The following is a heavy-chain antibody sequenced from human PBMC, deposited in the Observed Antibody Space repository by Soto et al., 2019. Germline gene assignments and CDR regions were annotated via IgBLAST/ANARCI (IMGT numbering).Heavy chain of an antibody. V-gene: IGHV1-69*13. CDR2: IIPIFGTA. D-gene: IGHD4-17*01. CDR3: ARHDYGDYTFWY. J-gene: IGHJ4*02. CDR1: GGTFSSYA. Sequence: SVKVSCKASGGTFSSYAISWVRQAPGQGLEWMGGIIPIFGTANYAQKFQGRVTITADESTSTAYMELSSLRSEDTAVYYCARHDYGDYTFWYWGQGTLFTVSS.